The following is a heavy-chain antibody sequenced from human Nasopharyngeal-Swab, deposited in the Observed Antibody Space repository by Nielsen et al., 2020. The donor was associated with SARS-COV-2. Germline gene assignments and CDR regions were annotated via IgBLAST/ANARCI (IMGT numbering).Heavy chain of an antibody. Sequence: ASVKVSCKASGFSFTNYVINWVRQAPGQRPEWMGWIYVGNGDTQYTPNFQGRVTFTRDTSSNTAYMEMSSLTSEDTAVFYCASPDYGDYWGQGTLVTVSS. CDR1: GFSFTNYV. V-gene: IGHV1-3*01. J-gene: IGHJ4*02. CDR3: ASPDYGDY. CDR2: IYVGNGDT.